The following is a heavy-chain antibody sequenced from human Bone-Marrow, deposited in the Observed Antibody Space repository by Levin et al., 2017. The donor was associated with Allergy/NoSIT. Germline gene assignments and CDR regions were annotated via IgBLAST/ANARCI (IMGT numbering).Heavy chain of an antibody. CDR3: ARSAGYCSGTYCHMSWFGP. J-gene: IGHJ5*02. Sequence: SQTLSLTCTVSRGSIRGSDYYWGWIRQPPGKGLEWIGSSYYSGSSYSNPSLKSRVTVSIDSAKNQFSLNLSSVTAADTAVYYCARSAGYCSGTYCHMSWFGPWGQGTLVTVSS. CDR2: SYYSGSS. D-gene: IGHD2-2*02. CDR1: RGSIRGSDYY. V-gene: IGHV4-39*01.